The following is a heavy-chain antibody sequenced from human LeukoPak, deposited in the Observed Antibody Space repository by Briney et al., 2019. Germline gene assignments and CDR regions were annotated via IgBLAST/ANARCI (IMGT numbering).Heavy chain of an antibody. CDR2: IYSGGPT. V-gene: IGHV3-53*01. Sequence: GGSLRLSCVGSGFTSIAYALTWARQAPGKGLEWVSVIYSGGPTYYADSVKGRFTISRDNSKNTVYLQMNSLRGEDTAVYFCARGDDSGYYDYFDYWGQGALVTVSS. D-gene: IGHD3-22*01. J-gene: IGHJ4*02. CDR1: GFTSIAYA. CDR3: ARGDDSGYYDYFDY.